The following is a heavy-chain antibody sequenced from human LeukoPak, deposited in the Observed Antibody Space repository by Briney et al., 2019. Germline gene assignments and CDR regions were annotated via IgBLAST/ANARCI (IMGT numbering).Heavy chain of an antibody. Sequence: PSETLSLTCAVYGGSFSGYYWSWIRQPPGKGLEWIGEINHSGSTNYNPSLKSRVTISVDTSKNQFSLKLSSVTAADTAVYYCARGRWIQLWLDWGQGTLVTVSS. CDR3: ARGRWIQLWLD. D-gene: IGHD5-18*01. CDR2: INHSGST. V-gene: IGHV4-34*01. J-gene: IGHJ4*02. CDR1: GGSFSGYY.